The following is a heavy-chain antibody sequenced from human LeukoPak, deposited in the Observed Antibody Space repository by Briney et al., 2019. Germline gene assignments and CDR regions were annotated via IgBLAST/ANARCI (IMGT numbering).Heavy chain of an antibody. V-gene: IGHV4-39*01. CDR2: IYYSGST. CDR3: ARHEGTGELLWDYYYGMDV. J-gene: IGHJ6*02. Sequence: PSETLSLTCTVSGGSISSSSYYWGWIRQPPGKGLEWIGSIYYSGSTYYNPSLESRVTISVDTSKNQFSLKLSSVTAADTAVYYCARHEGTGELLWDYYYGMDVWGQGTTVTVSS. D-gene: IGHD3-10*01. CDR1: GGSISSSSYY.